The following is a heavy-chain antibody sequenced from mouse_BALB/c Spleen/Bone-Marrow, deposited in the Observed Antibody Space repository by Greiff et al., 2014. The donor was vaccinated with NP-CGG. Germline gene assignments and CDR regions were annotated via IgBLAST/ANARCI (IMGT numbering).Heavy chain of an antibody. V-gene: IGHV1-69*02. D-gene: IGHD1-1*01. CDR1: GYTFTSYW. Sequence: VQLQQSGAELVRPGASVKLSCRASGYTFTSYWINWVKQRPGQGLEWIGNIYPSDSYTNYNQRFKDKATLAVDKSSSTAYMQLSSLTSEDSAVYYCIRYGNSQYYAMDYWGQGTSVTVSS. CDR3: IRYGNSQYYAMDY. J-gene: IGHJ4*01. CDR2: IYPSDSYT.